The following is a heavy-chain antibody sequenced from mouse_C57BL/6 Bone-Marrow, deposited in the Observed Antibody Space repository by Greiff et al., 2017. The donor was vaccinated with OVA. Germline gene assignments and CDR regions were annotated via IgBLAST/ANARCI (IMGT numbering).Heavy chain of an antibody. V-gene: IGHV1-63*01. J-gene: IGHJ2*01. D-gene: IGHD2-12*01. CDR2: IYPGGGYT. CDR3: AGRYNCYKRGFYFDY. CDR1: GYTFTNYW. Sequence: QVQLKESGAELVRPGTSVKMSCKASGYTFTNYWIGWAKQRPGHGLEWIGDIYPGGGYTNYNEKFKGKATLTADKSSSTANMQFSSLTSEDSAIYYCAGRYNCYKRGFYFDYWGQGTTLTVSS.